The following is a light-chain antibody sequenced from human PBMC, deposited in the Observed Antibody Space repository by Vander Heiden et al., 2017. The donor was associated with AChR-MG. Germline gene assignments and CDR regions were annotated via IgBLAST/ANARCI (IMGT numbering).Light chain of an antibody. CDR1: SSNIGAGYD. CDR2: GNR. V-gene: IGLV1-40*01. CDR3: QSYDSSLSVVV. Sequence: QSVLTQPPSVSGARGQRVTISCTWSSSNIGAGYDVHWYQQLPGTAPKLLRYGNRNRPSGVPDRFSGSKSGTSASLAITGLQAEDEADYYCQSYDSSLSVVVFGGGTKLTVL. J-gene: IGLJ2*01.